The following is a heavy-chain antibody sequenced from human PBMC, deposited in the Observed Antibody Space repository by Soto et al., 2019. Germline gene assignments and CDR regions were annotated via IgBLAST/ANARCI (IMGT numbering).Heavy chain of an antibody. CDR3: AASGGDYRDFDY. V-gene: IGHV1-18*01. D-gene: IGHD2-21*01. CDR1: GYTFTSYG. CDR2: ISAYNGNT. J-gene: IGHJ4*02. Sequence: GASVKVSCKASGYTFTSYGISWVRQAPGQGLEWMGWISAYNGNTNYAQKLQGRVTMTTDTSTSTAYMELNSLKSEDTAVYYCAASGGDYRDFDYWGLGTLVTVSS.